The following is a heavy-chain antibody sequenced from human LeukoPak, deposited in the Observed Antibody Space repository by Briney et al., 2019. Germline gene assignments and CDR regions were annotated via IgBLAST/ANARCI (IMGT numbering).Heavy chain of an antibody. D-gene: IGHD6-19*01. V-gene: IGHV3-30*01. J-gene: IGHJ4*02. CDR3: ASLAVAGTNFDY. CDR2: ISYDGSNK. CDR1: GFTFSSYA. Sequence: GRSLRLSCAASGFTFSSYAMHWVRQAPGKGLEWVAVISYDGSNKYYADSVKGRFTISRDNSKNTLYLQMNSLRAEDTAVYYCASLAVAGTNFDYWGQGILVTVSS.